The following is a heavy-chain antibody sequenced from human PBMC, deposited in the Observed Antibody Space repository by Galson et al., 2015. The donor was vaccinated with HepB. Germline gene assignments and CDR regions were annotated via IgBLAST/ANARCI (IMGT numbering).Heavy chain of an antibody. Sequence: SLRLSCAASGFTFGDYAMSWFRQAPGKGLEWVGFIRSKAYGGTTEYAASVKGRFTISRDDSKSIAYLQMNSLKTEDTAVYYCTRAFRGWYTMIVVPNFPFDYWGQGTLVTVSS. CDR3: TRAFRGWYTMIVVPNFPFDY. J-gene: IGHJ4*02. CDR2: IRSKAYGGTT. V-gene: IGHV3-49*03. D-gene: IGHD3-22*01. CDR1: GFTFGDYA.